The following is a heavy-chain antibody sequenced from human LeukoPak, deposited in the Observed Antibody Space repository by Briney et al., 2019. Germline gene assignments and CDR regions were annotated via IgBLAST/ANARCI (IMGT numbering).Heavy chain of an antibody. CDR1: GYSPSSVYY. V-gene: IGHV4-38-2*01. D-gene: IGHD1-26*01. CDR3: ARLSIVGATLPDFDY. Sequence: SETLSLTRAVSGYSPSSVYYWGWIRQRPGKGLEWIGSIYHSGSTYHNPSLKSRVTISVDTSKNQFSLKRSSVTAADTAVYYCARLSIVGATLPDFDYWGQGTLVTGSS. CDR2: IYHSGST. J-gene: IGHJ4*02.